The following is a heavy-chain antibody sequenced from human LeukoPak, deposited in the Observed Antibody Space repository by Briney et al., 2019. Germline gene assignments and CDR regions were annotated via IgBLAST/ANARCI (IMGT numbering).Heavy chain of an antibody. CDR1: GFTFSSYG. D-gene: IGHD6-13*01. CDR2: IRYDGSNK. J-gene: IGHJ4*02. V-gene: IGHV3-30*02. CDR3: AKDRGDDSSSPTLMDY. Sequence: GGSLRLSCAASGFTFSSYGMHWVRQAPGKGLEWVAFIRYDGSNKYYADSVKGRFTISRDNSKNTLYLQMNSLRAEDTALYYCAKDRGDDSSSPTLMDYWGQGTLVTVSS.